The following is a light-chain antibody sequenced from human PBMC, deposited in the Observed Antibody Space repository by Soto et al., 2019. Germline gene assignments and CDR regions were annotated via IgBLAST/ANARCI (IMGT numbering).Light chain of an antibody. J-gene: IGKJ1*01. V-gene: IGKV1-39*01. CDR2: AAF. CDR3: QQSYSTPRT. CDR1: QSINSY. Sequence: DIQMTQSPSSLSASVGDRVTITCRASQSINSYLNWYQQKPGKAPKLLIYAAFSLQSGVPSRFSGSGSGTEFTLTISSLQPEDFATYYCQQSYSTPRTFGQGTKVEIK.